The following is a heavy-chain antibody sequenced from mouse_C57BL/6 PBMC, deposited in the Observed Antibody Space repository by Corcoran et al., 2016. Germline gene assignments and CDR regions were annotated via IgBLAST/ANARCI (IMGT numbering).Heavy chain of an antibody. J-gene: IGHJ4*01. D-gene: IGHD1-1*01. Sequence: QVQLQQSGAELVKPGASVKISCKASGYAFSSYWMHWVKQRPGKGLEWIGQIYPGDGDTNYNGKFKGKATLTADKSSSTAYMQLSSLTSEDSAVYFCARSRVYYGSSPYALDYWGQGTSVTVSS. CDR3: ARSRVYYGSSPYALDY. CDR2: IYPGDGDT. CDR1: GYAFSSYW. V-gene: IGHV1-80*01.